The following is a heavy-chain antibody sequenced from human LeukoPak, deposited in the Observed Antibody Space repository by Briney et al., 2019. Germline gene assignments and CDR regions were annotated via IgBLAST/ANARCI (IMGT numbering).Heavy chain of an antibody. CDR3: ARDYDSTGYYVY. CDR1: LYTFTTYG. J-gene: IGHJ4*02. V-gene: IGHV1-18*01. D-gene: IGHD3-22*01. Sequence: ASVTVSCTASLYTFTTYGISWLRPAPGQGLEWMGRISTYNGNTNYPETLRGRVTMPTDTSTSTAYMELRSLRSDDTAVYFCARDYDSTGYYVYWGQGTLVTVSS. CDR2: ISTYNGNT.